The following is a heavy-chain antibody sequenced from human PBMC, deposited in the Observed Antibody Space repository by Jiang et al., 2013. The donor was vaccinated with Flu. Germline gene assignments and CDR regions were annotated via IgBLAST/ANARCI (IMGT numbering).Heavy chain of an antibody. V-gene: IGHV4-4*02. D-gene: IGHD5-18*01. CDR2: IYYTGST. J-gene: IGHJ4*02. Sequence: SGSGLVKPSGTLSLTCTVSEGSIISSHWWSWVRRTPAKGLEWIGEIYYTGSTSYNPSLRSRITISVDKSKNQFSLKLSSVTAADTAVYYCARANSGGGYGYGSPSHFFDYWGQGILVTVSS. CDR1: EGSIISSHW. CDR3: ARANSGGGYGYGSPSHFFDY.